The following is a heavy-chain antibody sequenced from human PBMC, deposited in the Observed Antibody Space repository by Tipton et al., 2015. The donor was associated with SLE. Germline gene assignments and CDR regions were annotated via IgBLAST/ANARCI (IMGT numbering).Heavy chain of an antibody. Sequence: QLVQSGAEVKKPGESLRISCKGSGYSFTSYWISWVRQMPGKGLEWMGRIDPSDSYTNYSPSFQGHVTISADKSSSTAYLQWSSLKASDTAMYYCAASGWVVYYYYYMDVWGKGTTVTVSS. V-gene: IGHV5-10-1*01. J-gene: IGHJ6*03. CDR1: GYSFTSYW. D-gene: IGHD2-15*01. CDR3: AASGWVVYYYYYMDV. CDR2: IDPSDSYT.